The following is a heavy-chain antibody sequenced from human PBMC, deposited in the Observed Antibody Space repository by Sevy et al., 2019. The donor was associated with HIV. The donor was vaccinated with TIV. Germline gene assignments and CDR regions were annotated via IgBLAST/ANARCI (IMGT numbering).Heavy chain of an antibody. D-gene: IGHD3-22*01. J-gene: IGHJ3*02. CDR1: GFTFDDYG. CDR2: INWNGGSI. V-gene: IGHV3-20*04. Sequence: GGSLRLSCAASGFTFDDYGMSWVRQAPGKGLEWVSGINWNGGSISYADSVRGRFTISRDNAKNSLYLQMNSLRAEDTAVYYCARLSVYYYDSSGYYTTGHAFDIWGQGTMVTVSS. CDR3: ARLSVYYYDSSGYYTTGHAFDI.